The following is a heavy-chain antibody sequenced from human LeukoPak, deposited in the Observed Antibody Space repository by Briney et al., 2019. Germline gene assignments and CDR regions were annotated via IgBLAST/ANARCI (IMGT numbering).Heavy chain of an antibody. CDR2: IKEDASYK. CDR1: GFTFSTYW. CDR3: ARDSSGSLDN. Sequence: PGGSLRLSCAASGFTFSTYWMAWVRQAPGKGLEWVANIKEDASYKNYVDSVKGRFTISRDNAKNSLYLQMNSLRAEGTAVYHCARDSSGSLDNWGQGSLVAVSS. J-gene: IGHJ4*02. D-gene: IGHD6-19*01. V-gene: IGHV3-7*04.